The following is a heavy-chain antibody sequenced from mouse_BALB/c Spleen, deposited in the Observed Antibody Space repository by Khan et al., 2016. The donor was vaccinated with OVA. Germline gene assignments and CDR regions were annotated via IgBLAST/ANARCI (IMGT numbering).Heavy chain of an antibody. CDR2: INTYTGEP. J-gene: IGHJ4*01. Sequence: QLQQSGPELKKPGETVKISCKASGYTFTSFGMNWVKQAPGKGLEWMGWINTYTGEPTYADDFKGRFAFSLETSASTAYLQINNLKNEDTATYFCARPSYFAYTMANWGKGTSVTVSS. CDR1: GYTFTSFG. CDR3: ARPSYFAYTMAN. D-gene: IGHD2-10*01. V-gene: IGHV9-3-1*01.